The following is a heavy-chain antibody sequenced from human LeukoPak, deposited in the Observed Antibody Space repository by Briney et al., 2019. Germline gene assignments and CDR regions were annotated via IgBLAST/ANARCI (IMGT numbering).Heavy chain of an antibody. D-gene: IGHD2-15*01. CDR2: ISSSSSYI. Sequence: GGSLRLSCAASGFTVSSNYMSWVRQAPGKGLEWVSSISSSSSYIFYADSVKGRFTISRDNAKNSLFLQMNSLRAEDTAVYYCASCSGGSCHQANAFDIWGQGTMVTVSS. J-gene: IGHJ3*02. V-gene: IGHV3-21*01. CDR3: ASCSGGSCHQANAFDI. CDR1: GFTVSSNY.